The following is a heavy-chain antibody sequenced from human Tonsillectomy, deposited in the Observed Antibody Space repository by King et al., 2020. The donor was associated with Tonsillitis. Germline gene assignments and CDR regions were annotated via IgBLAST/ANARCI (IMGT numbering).Heavy chain of an antibody. J-gene: IGHJ3*02. CDR2: ISFDGSNT. CDR3: AKGLYYYGSGTYYRRRDAFDI. CDR1: GFAFRGFG. Sequence: VQLVESGGGVVQPGRSLRLSCAVSGFAFRGFGMYWVRQAPGKGLEWVSFISFDGSNTDYADSVGGLFTISRESSNNTLYLQMGSLRAEVTAVYYCAKGLYYYGSGTYYRRRDAFDIWGQGTMVTVSS. D-gene: IGHD3-10*01. V-gene: IGHV3-30*18.